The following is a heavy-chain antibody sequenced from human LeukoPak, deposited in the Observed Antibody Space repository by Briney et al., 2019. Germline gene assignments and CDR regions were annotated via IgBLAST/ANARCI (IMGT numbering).Heavy chain of an antibody. Sequence: SETLSLTCAVYGGSFSGYYWSWIRQPPGKGLEWIGSIYYSGSTYYNPSLKSRVTISVDTSKNQFSLKLSSVTAADTAVYYCARSLMTLSDAFDIWGQGTMVTVSS. V-gene: IGHV4-34*01. J-gene: IGHJ3*02. CDR1: GGSFSGYY. CDR2: IYYSGST. D-gene: IGHD2/OR15-2a*01. CDR3: ARSLMTLSDAFDI.